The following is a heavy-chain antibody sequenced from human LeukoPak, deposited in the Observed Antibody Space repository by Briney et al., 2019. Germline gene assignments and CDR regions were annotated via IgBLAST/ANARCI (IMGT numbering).Heavy chain of an antibody. CDR2: IYYSGST. D-gene: IGHD3-3*01. V-gene: IGHV4-59*01. CDR1: GGSISTYY. CDR3: AREGPSFWSGPDYGMDV. Sequence: SETLSLTCTVSGGSISTYYWNWIRQPPGKGLEWIGYIYYSGSTNYNPSLKSRVTISVDTSKNQFSLKLSSVTAADTAVYYCAREGPSFWSGPDYGMDVWGQGTTVTVSS. J-gene: IGHJ6*02.